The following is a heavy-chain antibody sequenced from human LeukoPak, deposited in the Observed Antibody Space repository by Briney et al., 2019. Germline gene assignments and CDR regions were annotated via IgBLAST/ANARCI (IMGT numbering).Heavy chain of an antibody. Sequence: GGSLRLSCAASGFTFDNYGMTWVRQVPGKGLEWVSGVNWNGGSTGYADSVKGRFTISRDNAKNSLYLQMNSLRAEDTAVYYCAREIHDCSSTSCYLGYYYYYMDVWGKGTTVTISS. CDR3: AREIHDCSSTSCYLGYYYYYMDV. J-gene: IGHJ6*03. CDR2: VNWNGGST. CDR1: GFTFDNYG. D-gene: IGHD2-2*01. V-gene: IGHV3-20*04.